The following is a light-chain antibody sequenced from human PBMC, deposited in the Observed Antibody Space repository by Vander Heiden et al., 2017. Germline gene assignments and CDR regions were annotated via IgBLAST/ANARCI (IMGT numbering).Light chain of an antibody. V-gene: IGKV1D-8*01. CDR3: QQYYSFPQT. Sequence: VIWMTQPPSLLSPSKGDRVTIICRRSQDISSYLVWYQQKPGKAPELLIYDASTLQSGVPSRFSGSGSGTDFTLTISCLQSEDFATYYCQQYYSFPQTFGEGTKVEIK. CDR1: QDISSY. J-gene: IGKJ4*01. CDR2: DAS.